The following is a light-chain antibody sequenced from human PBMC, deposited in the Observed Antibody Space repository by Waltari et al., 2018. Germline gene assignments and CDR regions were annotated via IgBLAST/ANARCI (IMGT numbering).Light chain of an antibody. CDR3: HQTTLLPS. Sequence: EVVLTHSPDFQSVTPKETVTITCRASESIGSSLHWYQQKPDQSPKLLVMYGSQSFAGVPSRFRGSGSGTDFTLTINGLEAEDAATYFCHQTTLLPSFGQGTKLEIK. CDR2: YGS. V-gene: IGKV6-21*01. J-gene: IGKJ2*01. CDR1: ESIGSS.